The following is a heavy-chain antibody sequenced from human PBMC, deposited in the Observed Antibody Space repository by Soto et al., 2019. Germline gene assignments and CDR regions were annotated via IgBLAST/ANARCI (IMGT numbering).Heavy chain of an antibody. CDR2: IVVGSGNT. CDR1: GFTFTSSA. J-gene: IGHJ6*02. CDR3: AATYYDFWSGYYTYYYYGMDV. V-gene: IGHV1-58*01. Sequence: GASVKVSCKASGFTFTSSAVQWVRQARGQRLEWIGWIVVGSGNTNYAQKFQERVTITRDMSTSTAYMELSSLRSEDTAVYYCAATYYDFWSGYYTYYYYGMDVWGQGTTVTVSS. D-gene: IGHD3-3*01.